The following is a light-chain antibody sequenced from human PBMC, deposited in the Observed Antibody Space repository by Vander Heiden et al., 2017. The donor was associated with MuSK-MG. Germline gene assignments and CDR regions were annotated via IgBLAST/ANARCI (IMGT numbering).Light chain of an antibody. CDR3: QQYSSCST. Sequence: DIQMTQSPSTLSASVGDSVTITCRASQGISKWLAWYQQKPGKAPNLLIYKASNLQSGVPSRFSGSGSGTEFTLTISSLQPDDFATYYCQQYSSCSTFGQGTKVEVK. CDR2: KAS. V-gene: IGKV1-5*03. J-gene: IGKJ1*01. CDR1: QGISKW.